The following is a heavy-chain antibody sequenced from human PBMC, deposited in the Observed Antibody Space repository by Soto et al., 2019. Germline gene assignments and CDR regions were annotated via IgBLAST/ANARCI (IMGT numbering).Heavy chain of an antibody. CDR1: GGTFSSYA. J-gene: IGHJ4*02. D-gene: IGHD5-12*01. V-gene: IGHV1-69*06. CDR3: AIARRDGYNSAYFDY. CDR2: IIPIFGTA. Sequence: SVKVSCKASGGTFSSYAISWARQAPGQGLEWMGGIIPIFGTANYAQKFQGRVTITADKSTSTAYIELSSLRSEDTAVYYCAIARRDGYNSAYFDYWGQGTLVTVSS.